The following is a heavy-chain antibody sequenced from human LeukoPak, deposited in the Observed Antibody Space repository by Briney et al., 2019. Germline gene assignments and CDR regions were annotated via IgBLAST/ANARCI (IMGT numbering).Heavy chain of an antibody. D-gene: IGHD3-22*01. J-gene: IGHJ5*02. CDR1: GYTFTSYG. Sequence: GASVKVSCKASGYTFTSYGINWVRQAAGQGREWMGGIIPIFGTANYAQKFQGRVTITADKSTSTAYMELSSLRSEDTAVYYCASSYYDSSGYSRNWFDPWGQGTLVTVSS. CDR3: ASSYYDSSGYSRNWFDP. V-gene: IGHV1-69*06. CDR2: IIPIFGTA.